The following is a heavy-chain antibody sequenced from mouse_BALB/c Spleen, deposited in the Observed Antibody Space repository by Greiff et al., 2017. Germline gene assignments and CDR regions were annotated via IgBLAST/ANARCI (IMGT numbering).Heavy chain of an antibody. D-gene: IGHD2-10*02. J-gene: IGHJ3*01. Sequence: QVQLQQSGAELAKPGASVKMSCKASGYTFTSYWMHWVKQRPGQGLEWIGYINPSTGYTEYNQKFKDKATLTADKSSSTAYMQLSSLTSEDSAVYCCARAGYGLAYWGQGTLVTVSA. CDR3: ARAGYGLAY. CDR2: INPSTGYT. V-gene: IGHV1-7*01. CDR1: GYTFTSYW.